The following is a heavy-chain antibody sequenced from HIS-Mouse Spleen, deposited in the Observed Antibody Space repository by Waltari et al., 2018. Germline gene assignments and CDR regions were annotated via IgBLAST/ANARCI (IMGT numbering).Heavy chain of an antibody. J-gene: IGHJ2*01. Sequence: QLQLQESGPGLVKPSETLSLTCTVSGGSLSSSSYYWAWIRQPPGKGLAWIGSIYYSGSTYYNPSLKSRVTISVDTSKNQFSLKLSSVTAADTAVYYCAREIPYSSSWYDWYFDLWGRGTLVTVSS. CDR3: AREIPYSSSWYDWYFDL. CDR1: GGSLSSSSYY. CDR2: IYYSGST. V-gene: IGHV4-39*07. D-gene: IGHD6-13*01.